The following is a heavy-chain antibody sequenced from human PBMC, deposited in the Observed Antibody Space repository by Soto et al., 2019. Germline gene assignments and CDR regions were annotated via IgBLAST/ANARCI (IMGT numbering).Heavy chain of an antibody. V-gene: IGHV4-59*12. D-gene: IGHD2-21*01. CDR1: GGSISSYY. CDR2: IYYSGST. CDR3: ATVPPRIVVVRAEFPS. Sequence: SETLSLTCTVSGGSISSYYWSWIRQPPGKGLGWIGYIYYSGSTNYNPSLKSRVTISVDTSKNQFSLKLSSVTAADTAVYYCATVPPRIVVVRAEFPSWGQGTLVTVSS. J-gene: IGHJ4*02.